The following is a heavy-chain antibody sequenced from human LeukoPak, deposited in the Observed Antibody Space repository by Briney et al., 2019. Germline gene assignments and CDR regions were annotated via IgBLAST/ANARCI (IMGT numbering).Heavy chain of an antibody. CDR2: IYYSGST. CDR1: GGSITSTSYY. D-gene: IGHD3-16*02. J-gene: IGHJ3*01. Sequence: SKTLSLTCSVSGGSITSTSYYWSWVRQSPGRGLEWIGYIYYSGSTYYNPSLKSRVTISIDTSKKQFSLKLLSVTGADTAVYYCATWESSRTYGFDVWGQGALVTVSS. CDR3: ATWESSRTYGFDV. V-gene: IGHV4-30-4*01.